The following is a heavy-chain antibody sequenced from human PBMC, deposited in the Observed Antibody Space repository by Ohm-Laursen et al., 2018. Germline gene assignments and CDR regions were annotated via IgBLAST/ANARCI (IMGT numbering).Heavy chain of an antibody. V-gene: IGHV3-30*18. CDR1: GFSFSSHG. D-gene: IGHD6-19*01. CDR3: AKDGVAVADY. J-gene: IGHJ4*02. CDR2: ISYDGSNK. Sequence: SLRLSCTASGFSFSSHGVHWVRQAPGKGLEWVAVISYDGSNKYYADSVKGRFTISRDNSKNTLYLQMNSLRAEDTAVYYCAKDGVAVADYWGQGTLVTVSS.